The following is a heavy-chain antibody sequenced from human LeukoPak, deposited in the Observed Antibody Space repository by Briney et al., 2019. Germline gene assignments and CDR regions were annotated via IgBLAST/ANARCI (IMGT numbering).Heavy chain of an antibody. V-gene: IGHV1-69*05. Sequence: SVKVSCKASGGTFSSYAISWMRQAPGQGLEWMGRIIPIFGTANYAQKFQGRVTITTDESTSTAYMELSSLRSEDTAVYYCASRTDYYGSGSPLDYWGQGTLVTVSS. J-gene: IGHJ4*02. CDR1: GGTFSSYA. CDR2: IIPIFGTA. CDR3: ASRTDYYGSGSPLDY. D-gene: IGHD3-10*01.